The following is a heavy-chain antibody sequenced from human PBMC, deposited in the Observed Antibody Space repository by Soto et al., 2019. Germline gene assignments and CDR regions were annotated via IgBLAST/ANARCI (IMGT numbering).Heavy chain of an antibody. CDR2: VSGYNGDT. V-gene: IGHV1-18*01. J-gene: IGHJ6*02. CDR1: GYTFSSYG. Sequence: ASVKVSCKASGYTFSSYGISWVRQAPGQGLEWMGWVSGYNGDTKYAQKVQGRVTMTVDTSTYTAYMELRSLTSDDTAKYYCAKNGQPPYYYYCMDVWGQ. D-gene: IGHD2-8*01. CDR3: AKNGQPPYYYYCMDV.